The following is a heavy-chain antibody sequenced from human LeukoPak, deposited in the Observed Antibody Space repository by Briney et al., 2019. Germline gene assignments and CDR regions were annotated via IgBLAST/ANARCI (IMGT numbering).Heavy chain of an antibody. CDR3: ARWFTITSGDYDILTSSYHRGMDV. Sequence: ASVKVSCKASGYAFTGYNMHWVRQAPGQGLEWMGWVNPNSGGTNYAQKFQGRVTMTRDMSISTAYMELSRLTSDDTAVYYCARWFTITSGDYDILTSSYHRGMDVWGQGTTVTVSS. CDR2: VNPNSGGT. V-gene: IGHV1-2*02. J-gene: IGHJ6*02. D-gene: IGHD3-9*01. CDR1: GYAFTGYN.